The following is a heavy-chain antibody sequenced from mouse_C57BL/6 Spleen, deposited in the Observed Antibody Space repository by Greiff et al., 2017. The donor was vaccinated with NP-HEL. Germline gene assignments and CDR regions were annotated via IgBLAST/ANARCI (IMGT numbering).Heavy chain of an antibody. J-gene: IGHJ4*01. V-gene: IGHV1-15*01. D-gene: IGHD2-1*01. CDR3: TKIYGNLYYAMDY. Sequence: VKLMESGAELVRPGASVTLSCKASGYTFTDYEMHWVKQTPVHGLEWIGAIDPETGGTAYNQKFKGKAILTADKSSSTAYMELRSLTSEDSAVYYCTKIYGNLYYAMDYWGQGTSVTVSS. CDR1: GYTFTDYE. CDR2: IDPETGGT.